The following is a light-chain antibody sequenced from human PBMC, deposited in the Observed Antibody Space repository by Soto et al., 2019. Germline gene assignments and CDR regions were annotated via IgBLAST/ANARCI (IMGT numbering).Light chain of an antibody. Sequence: EILVTQSPSTLSLSPGERSTLSCMAIQSVSTKNLAWYQQRPGQAPRLLIYGASRRATGIPERFSGSGSGTDFTLTISRLAPEDLELYYCQQYDNSVWTFGQGTKVDIK. CDR1: QSVSTKN. CDR2: GAS. CDR3: QQYDNSVWT. V-gene: IGKV3-20*01. J-gene: IGKJ1*01.